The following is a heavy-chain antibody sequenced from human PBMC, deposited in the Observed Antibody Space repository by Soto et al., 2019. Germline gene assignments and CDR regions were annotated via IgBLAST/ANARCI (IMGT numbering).Heavy chain of an antibody. D-gene: IGHD2-15*01. Sequence: GGSLRLSCAASGFTFSNAWMSWVRQAPGKGLEWVGRIKSKTDGGTTDYAAPVKGRFTISRDDSKNTLYLQMNSLKTEDTAVYYCTAPSHIVVVVAANGYWGQGTLVTVSS. J-gene: IGHJ4*02. CDR3: TAPSHIVVVVAANGY. V-gene: IGHV3-15*01. CDR2: IKSKTDGGTT. CDR1: GFTFSNAW.